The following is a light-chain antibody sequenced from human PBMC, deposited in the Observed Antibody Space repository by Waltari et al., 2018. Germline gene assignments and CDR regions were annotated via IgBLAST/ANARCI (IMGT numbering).Light chain of an antibody. CDR3: SYYSHTATHVL. V-gene: IGLV2-14*03. Sequence: QSALSQPASVSGSPGQTITISCTGTSSDIGGYKYVSWYQQHPDRAPKLLIYDVSERPSAVSSRFSGSKSGNTAALTISGLQSEDEADYYCSYYSHTATHVLFGGGT. CDR1: SSDIGGYKY. CDR2: DVS. J-gene: IGLJ2*01.